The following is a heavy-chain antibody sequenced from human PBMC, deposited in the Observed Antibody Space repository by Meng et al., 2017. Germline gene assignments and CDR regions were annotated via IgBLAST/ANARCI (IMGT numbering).Heavy chain of an antibody. D-gene: IGHD6-13*01. CDR1: GYNFPDYY. V-gene: IGHV1-2*06. Sequence: QVRLVQSGAEVKKPGASVKVSCKPSGYNFPDYYIHWGRQAPGQGLEWMGRIDPKSGDTHYAQKFQGRVTMTGDTSIGTAYMELRGLRSDDTAVYFCARDEDISAAGKLFGDYWGQGTLVTVSS. CDR3: ARDEDISAAGKLFGDY. J-gene: IGHJ4*02. CDR2: IDPKSGDT.